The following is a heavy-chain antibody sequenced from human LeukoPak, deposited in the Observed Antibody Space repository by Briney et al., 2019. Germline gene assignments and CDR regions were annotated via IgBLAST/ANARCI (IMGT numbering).Heavy chain of an antibody. CDR2: ISSSSSYI. CDR3: ARFHYCGGDCYSGFDY. V-gene: IGHV3-21*01. CDR1: GFTFSSYS. Sequence: GGSLRLSCAASGFTFSSYSMNWVRQAPGKGLEWVSSISSSSSYIYYADSVKGRFTISRDNAKNSLYLQMNSLRAEDTAEYYCARFHYCGGDCYSGFDYWGQGTLVTVSS. D-gene: IGHD2-21*01. J-gene: IGHJ4*02.